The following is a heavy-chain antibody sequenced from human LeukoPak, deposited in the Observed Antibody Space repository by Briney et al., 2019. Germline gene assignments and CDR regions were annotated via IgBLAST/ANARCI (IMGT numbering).Heavy chain of an antibody. CDR2: IYYSGST. CDR3: ARGDAFDP. CDR1: GGSISSYY. V-gene: IGHV4-59*01. J-gene: IGHJ5*02. Sequence: SETLSLTCTVSGGSISSYYWSWIRQPPGKGLEWIGYIYYSGSTNYNPSLKSRVTISVDTSKNQFPLKLSSVTAADTAVYYCARGDAFDPWGQGTLVTVSS.